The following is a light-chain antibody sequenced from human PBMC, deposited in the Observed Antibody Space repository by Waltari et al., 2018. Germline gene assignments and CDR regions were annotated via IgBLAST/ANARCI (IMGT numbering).Light chain of an antibody. J-gene: IGLJ1*01. CDR1: SNDVGSYNL. CDR2: EVN. Sequence: QSALTQPASVSGSPGQSITISCTGTSNDVGSYNLVSWYQQRPGKAPKFIIYEVNRRPSGLSSRFSGSKSGNTASLTSSGLQAEDESDYFCCSYAGVTTFYVFGTGTRVTVL. V-gene: IGLV2-23*02. CDR3: CSYAGVTTFYV.